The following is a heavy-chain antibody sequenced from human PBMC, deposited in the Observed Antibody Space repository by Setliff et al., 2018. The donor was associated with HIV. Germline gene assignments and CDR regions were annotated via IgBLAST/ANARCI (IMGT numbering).Heavy chain of an antibody. D-gene: IGHD1-7*01. Sequence: GASVKVSCKASGYKFTGYYLQWVRQAPGQGLEWMAWINPNSADTRIAQKFEGRVTMTWGTSLTTAYMELSSLRSGDTALYYCGTYPPNWNYGAAAFDIWGQGTLVTVSS. CDR2: INPNSADT. J-gene: IGHJ3*02. V-gene: IGHV1-2*02. CDR3: GTYPPNWNYGAAAFDI. CDR1: GYKFTGYY.